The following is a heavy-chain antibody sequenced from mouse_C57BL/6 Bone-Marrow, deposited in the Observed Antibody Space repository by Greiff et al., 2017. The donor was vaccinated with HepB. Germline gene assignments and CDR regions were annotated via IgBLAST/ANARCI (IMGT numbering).Heavy chain of an antibody. J-gene: IGHJ1*03. Sequence: QVTLKECGPGILQSSQTLSLTCSFSGFSLSTSGMGVSWIRQPSGKGLEWLAHIYWDDDKRYNPSLKSRLTISKDTSRNQVFLKITSVDTADTATYYCARRVIYYYGSSYNPRYFDVWGTGTTVTVSS. CDR1: GFSLSTSGMG. V-gene: IGHV8-12*01. CDR2: IYWDDDK. CDR3: ARRVIYYYGSSYNPRYFDV. D-gene: IGHD1-1*01.